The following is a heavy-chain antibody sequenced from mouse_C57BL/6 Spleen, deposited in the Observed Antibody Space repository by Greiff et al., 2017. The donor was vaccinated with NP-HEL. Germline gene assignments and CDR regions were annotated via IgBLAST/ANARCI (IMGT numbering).Heavy chain of an antibody. V-gene: IGHV1-47*01. CDR2: FHPYNDDT. CDR3: ARSDGYDGWYFDV. Sequence: VKLQESGAELVKPGASVKMSCKASGYTFTTYPIEWMKQNHGKSLEWIGNFHPYNDDTKYNEKFKGKATLTVEKSSSTVYLELSRLTSDDSAVYYCARSDGYDGWYFDVWGTGTTVTVSS. J-gene: IGHJ1*03. CDR1: GYTFTTYP. D-gene: IGHD2-2*01.